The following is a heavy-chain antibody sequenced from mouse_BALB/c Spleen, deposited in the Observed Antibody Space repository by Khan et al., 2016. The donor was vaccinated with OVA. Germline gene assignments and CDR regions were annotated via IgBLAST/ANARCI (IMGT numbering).Heavy chain of an antibody. Sequence: VQLKESGPGLVKPSQSLSLTCTVTGYSITSDYAWNWIRQFPGNKLEWMGYISYSGSTSYNPPLKSRIFITRDTSKNQFFLQWNSVATEDTATYYCARANYYGYGTMDYWGQGTSVTVSS. CDR3: ARANYYGYGTMDY. CDR2: ISYSGST. J-gene: IGHJ4*01. CDR1: GYSITSDYA. D-gene: IGHD1-2*01. V-gene: IGHV3-2*02.